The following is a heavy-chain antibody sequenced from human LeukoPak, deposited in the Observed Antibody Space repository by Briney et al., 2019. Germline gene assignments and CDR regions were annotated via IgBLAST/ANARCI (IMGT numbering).Heavy chain of an antibody. J-gene: IGHJ3*02. CDR3: AVRKVVIEAFDI. D-gene: IGHD3-22*01. CDR2: IYHSGST. Sequence: SQTLSLTCTVSGGSISSGGYYWSWIRQPPGKGLEWIGYIYHSGSTYYNPSLKSRVTISVDRSKNQFSLKLSSVTAADTAVYYCAVRKVVIEAFDIWGQGTMVTVSS. CDR1: GGSISSGGYY. V-gene: IGHV4-30-2*01.